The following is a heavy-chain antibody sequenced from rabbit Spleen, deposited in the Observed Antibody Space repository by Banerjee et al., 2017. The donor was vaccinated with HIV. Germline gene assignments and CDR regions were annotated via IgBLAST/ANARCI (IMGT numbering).Heavy chain of an antibody. CDR1: GVSCSDKDV. V-gene: IGHV1S45*01. D-gene: IGHD8-1*01. J-gene: IGHJ6*01. CDR2: IAGSSSGFT. Sequence: EQLEEAGGGVDKPEGSLTLTCKAAGVSCSDKDVRGWDRQAPGKGLEWISCIAGSSSGFTYSATWAKGRFIISKTSSTTVTLQITSLTAADTATYFCARDSGSSFSSSGINLWGPGTLVTVS. CDR3: ARDSGSSFSSSGINL.